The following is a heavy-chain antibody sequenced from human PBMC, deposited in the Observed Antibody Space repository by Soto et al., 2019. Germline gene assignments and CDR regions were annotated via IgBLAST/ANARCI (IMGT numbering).Heavy chain of an antibody. CDR3: ARAVGPFDF. J-gene: IGHJ3*01. CDR1: GFGFSTYG. V-gene: IGHV3-33*01. Sequence: QVQLEESGGGVVQPGRSLRLSCAASGFGFSTYGMHWVRQAPGKGLEWVTVIWYDGSNKYYRDSVKGRFTVSRDNSKNTLYLQMNSLRVEDTAVYYCARAVGPFDFWGQGTMVTVSS. CDR2: IWYDGSNK.